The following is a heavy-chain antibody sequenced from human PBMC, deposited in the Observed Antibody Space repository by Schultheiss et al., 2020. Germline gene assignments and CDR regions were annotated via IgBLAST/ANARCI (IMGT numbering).Heavy chain of an antibody. D-gene: IGHD3-3*01. CDR2: INHSGST. J-gene: IGHJ6*02. V-gene: IGHV4-30-2*01. CDR3: ARGHRTIFGVVIAYYGMDV. CDR1: GGSISSGGYS. Sequence: SQTLSLTCAVSGGSISSGGYSWSWIRQPPGKGLEWIGEINHSGSTNYNPSLKSRVTISVDTSENQFSLKLSSVTAADTAVYYCARGHRTIFGVVIAYYGMDVWGQGTTVNVSS.